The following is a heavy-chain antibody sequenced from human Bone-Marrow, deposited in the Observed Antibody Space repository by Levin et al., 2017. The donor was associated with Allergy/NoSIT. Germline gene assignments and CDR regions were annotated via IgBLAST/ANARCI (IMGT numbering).Heavy chain of an antibody. CDR2: INPIFDTT. Sequence: VASVKVSCKASGGTFSSYGISWVRQAPGQGLEWMGVINPIFDTTKYAQKFQGRVTITADESTSTAYMELSSLTSEDTAVYFCAGAPLLEKYSSDWHNWFDPWGQGTLVTVSS. CDR1: GGTFSSYG. CDR3: AGAPLLEKYSSDWHNWFDP. D-gene: IGHD6-19*01. J-gene: IGHJ5*02. V-gene: IGHV1-69*13.